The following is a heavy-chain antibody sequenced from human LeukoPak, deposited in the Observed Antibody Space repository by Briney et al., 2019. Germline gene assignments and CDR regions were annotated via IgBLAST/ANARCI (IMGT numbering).Heavy chain of an antibody. CDR3: ARVRGSSIYGYLDY. D-gene: IGHD3-10*01. J-gene: IGHJ4*02. Sequence: GGSLRLSCAASGFSFSSFAMSWVRQAPGQGLEWVSVISGNGVYTYYIDSVKGRFTISRDTSGATLYLEVNSLGAEDTALYYCARVRGSSIYGYLDYWGQGILVTVSS. V-gene: IGHV3-23*01. CDR1: GFSFSSFA. CDR2: ISGNGVYT.